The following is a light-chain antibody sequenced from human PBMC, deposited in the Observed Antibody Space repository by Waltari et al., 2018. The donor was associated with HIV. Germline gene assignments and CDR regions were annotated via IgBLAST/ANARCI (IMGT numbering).Light chain of an antibody. V-gene: IGKV1-9*01. CDR2: AAS. Sequence: DIQLTKSPSFLSASVGDRVTITCRASQGISTYLAWYQQKPGKAPKPLIYAASSLQSGVPSRFSGSGSGTEFTLTISSLQPEDFATYYCQQLNSFPLTFGGGTKVEIK. J-gene: IGKJ4*01. CDR3: QQLNSFPLT. CDR1: QGISTY.